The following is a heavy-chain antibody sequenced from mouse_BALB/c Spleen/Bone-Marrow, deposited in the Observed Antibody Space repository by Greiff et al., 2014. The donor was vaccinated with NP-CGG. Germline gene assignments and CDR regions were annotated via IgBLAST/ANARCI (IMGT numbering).Heavy chain of an antibody. J-gene: IGHJ3*01. CDR1: GFNIKDTY. CDR3: APYNCGSGSFAD. D-gene: IGHD1-1*01. CDR2: IGRANGNT. Sequence: EVQLQQSGAELVKPGASVKLSCTASGFNIKDTYMPWVKQSPEQGLEWIGRIGRANGNTKYDPKFQGKGTITADTSSNTAYLQLSRLTSDDSAVYYCAPYNCGSGSFADWGQGTLVTVSA. V-gene: IGHV14-3*02.